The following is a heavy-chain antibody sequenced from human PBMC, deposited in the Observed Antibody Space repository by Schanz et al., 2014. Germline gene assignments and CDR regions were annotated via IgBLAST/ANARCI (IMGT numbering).Heavy chain of an antibody. CDR2: INHYGRT. Sequence: QVRLQQWGAGLLKPSGTLSLTCAVYGGSFIGYDWSWIRQFPGQDLEWIGDINHYGRTNYNPSLMGRVSIPIDASQTQFSRKMPSVTAADTAIYYCAIPRGSYAPNWSEARYFQHWGQGSLVTVSS. D-gene: IGHD1-1*01. V-gene: IGHV4-34*01. CDR1: GGSFIGYD. CDR3: AIPRGSYAPNWSEARYFQH. J-gene: IGHJ1*01.